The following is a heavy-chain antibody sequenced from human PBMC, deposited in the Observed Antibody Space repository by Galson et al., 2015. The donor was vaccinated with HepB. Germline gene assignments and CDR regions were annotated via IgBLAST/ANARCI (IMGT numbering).Heavy chain of an antibody. CDR1: GFTFSSYG. J-gene: IGHJ4*02. Sequence: SLRLSCAASGFTFSSYGMHWVRQAPGKGLEWVAVIWYDGSNKYYADSVKGRFTISRDNSKNTLYLQMNSLRAEDTAVYYCARGRGVATIYYFDYWGQGTLVTVSS. V-gene: IGHV3-33*01. D-gene: IGHD5-12*01. CDR2: IWYDGSNK. CDR3: ARGRGVATIYYFDY.